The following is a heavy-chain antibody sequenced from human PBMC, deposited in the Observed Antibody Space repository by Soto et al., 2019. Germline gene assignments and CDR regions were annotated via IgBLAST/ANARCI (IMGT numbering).Heavy chain of an antibody. CDR1: GYAFTSYG. Sequence: ASVKVSCKASGYAFTSYGISWVPQTPGQGLEWMGWISAYNGNTNYAQKLQGRVTMTTDTSTSTAYMELRSLSSDDTAVYYCARDHRGYSYGYDYWGQGTLVTVSS. J-gene: IGHJ4*02. V-gene: IGHV1-18*01. D-gene: IGHD5-18*01. CDR2: ISAYNGNT. CDR3: ARDHRGYSYGYDY.